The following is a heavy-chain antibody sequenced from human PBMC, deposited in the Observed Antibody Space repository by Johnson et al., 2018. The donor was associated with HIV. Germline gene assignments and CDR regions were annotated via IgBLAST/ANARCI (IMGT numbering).Heavy chain of an antibody. CDR2: ISYDGSNK. Sequence: QVQLVESGGGVVQPGRSLRLSCVASGFTFSSYGIHWVRQAPGKGLEWVAVISYDGSNKYYADSVKGRFTISRDNSKNTLYLQVNSLRAEDTAVYYCARGSRYTHDNDDVYLLHAFDIWGQGTVVTVSS. CDR1: GFTFSSYG. D-gene: IGHD3-16*01. CDR3: ARGSRYTHDNDDVYLLHAFDI. J-gene: IGHJ3*02. V-gene: IGHV3-30*03.